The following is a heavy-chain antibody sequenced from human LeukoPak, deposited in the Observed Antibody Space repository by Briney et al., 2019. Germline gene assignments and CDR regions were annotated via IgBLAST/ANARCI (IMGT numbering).Heavy chain of an antibody. V-gene: IGHV3-21*01. D-gene: IGHD4-17*01. CDR2: ITSSSSYI. J-gene: IGHJ4*02. CDR1: GFTFSSYS. CDR3: ARDLDYGDNY. Sequence: GGSLRLSCAASGFTFSSYSMNWVRQAPRKGLEWVSSITSSSSYIYYADSVKGRFTISRDNAKNSLYLQMNSLRAEDTAVYYCARDLDYGDNYWGQGTLVTVSS.